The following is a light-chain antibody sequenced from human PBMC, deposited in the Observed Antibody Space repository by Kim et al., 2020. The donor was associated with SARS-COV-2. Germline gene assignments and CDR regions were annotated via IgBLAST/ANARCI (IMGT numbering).Light chain of an antibody. CDR2: SNN. CDR3: GTWDSSLSALV. V-gene: IGLV1-44*01. CDR1: SSNIGSNN. Sequence: ELTQPPSASGTPGQRVTISCSGSSSNIGSNNVVWYQQLPGAAPNLLIYSNNQRPSGIPDRFSGSRSGTSASLAITGLQTGDEADYYCGTWDSSLSALVFGGGTQLTVL. J-gene: IGLJ2*01.